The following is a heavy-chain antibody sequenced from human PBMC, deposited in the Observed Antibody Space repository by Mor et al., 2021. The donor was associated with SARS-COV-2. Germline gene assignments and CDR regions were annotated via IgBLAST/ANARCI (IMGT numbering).Heavy chain of an antibody. V-gene: IGHV3-23*01. CDR1: GFTFANYA. CDR2: ISGSGDIT. J-gene: IGHJ3*02. CDR3: AKSAADYDI. Sequence: AAGFTFANYAMVWVRQAPGKGLEWISGISGSGDITHYADSVKGRLTISRDNARKTLYLQLSSLRAEDTAVYYCAKSAADYDI. D-gene: IGHD3-16*01.